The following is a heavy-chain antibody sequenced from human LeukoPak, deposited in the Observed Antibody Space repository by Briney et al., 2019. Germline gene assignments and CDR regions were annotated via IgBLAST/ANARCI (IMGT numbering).Heavy chain of an antibody. D-gene: IGHD1-26*01. CDR1: GFTFSSYS. CDR3: ARGPAVGAHNWFDP. CDR2: ISSSSSTI. Sequence: GGSLRLSCAASGFTFSSYSMNWVRQAPGKRLEWVSYISSSSSTIYYADSVKGRFTISRDNAKNSLYLQMNSLRAEDTAVYYCARGPAVGAHNWFDPWGQGTLVTVSS. V-gene: IGHV3-48*01. J-gene: IGHJ5*02.